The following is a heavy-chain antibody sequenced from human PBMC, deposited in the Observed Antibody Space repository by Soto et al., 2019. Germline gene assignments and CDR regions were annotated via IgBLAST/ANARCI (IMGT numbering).Heavy chain of an antibody. Sequence: NPSETLSLTCTVSGGSISSSNYYWGCIRQPPGKGLEWIGSIYYSGNTYYNPSLKSRVTISVDTSKNQFSLKLSSVTAADTAVYYCARHVGGYYYYTDVWGKGTTVTVSS. CDR2: IYYSGNT. V-gene: IGHV4-39*01. D-gene: IGHD2-15*01. J-gene: IGHJ6*03. CDR1: GGSISSSNYY. CDR3: ARHVGGYYYYTDV.